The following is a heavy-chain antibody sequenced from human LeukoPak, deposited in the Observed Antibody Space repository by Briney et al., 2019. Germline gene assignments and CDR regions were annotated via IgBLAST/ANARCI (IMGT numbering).Heavy chain of an antibody. CDR2: IYYSGST. Sequence: KSSETLSLTCTVSGGSISSYYWSWIRQPPGKGLEWIGYIYYSGSTNYNPSLKSRVTISVDTSKNQFSLKLSSVTAADTAVYYCARVRYYYGSGSYSNDFDYWGQGTLVTVSS. CDR3: ARVRYYYGSGSYSNDFDY. D-gene: IGHD3-10*01. CDR1: GGSISSYY. V-gene: IGHV4-59*01. J-gene: IGHJ4*02.